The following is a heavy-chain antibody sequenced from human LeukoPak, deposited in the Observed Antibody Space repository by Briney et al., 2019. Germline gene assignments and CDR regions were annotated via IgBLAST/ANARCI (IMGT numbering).Heavy chain of an antibody. V-gene: IGHV4-59*01. Sequence: SETLSLTCTVSGGSISTYYWTWIRQPPRKGLEWIVYIYYSGSTNYNPSLKSRVTISIDTSKNQFSLRLSSVTAADTAMYYCARNAYDFLTGHLVYMDVWGKGTTVTVSS. J-gene: IGHJ6*03. D-gene: IGHD3-9*01. CDR1: GGSISTYY. CDR3: ARNAYDFLTGHLVYMDV. CDR2: IYYSGST.